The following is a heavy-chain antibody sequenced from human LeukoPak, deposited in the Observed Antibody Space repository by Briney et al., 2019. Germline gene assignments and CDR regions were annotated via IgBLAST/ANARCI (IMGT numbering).Heavy chain of an antibody. V-gene: IGHV3-30-3*01. J-gene: IGHJ4*02. CDR1: GFTFSSYA. Sequence: TGGSLRLSCAASGFTFSSYAMHWVRQAPGKGLEWVAVISYDGSNKYYADSGKGRFTISRDNSKNTLYLQMNSLRAEDTAVYYCAREEGIAVAGRFDYWGQGTLVTVSS. D-gene: IGHD6-19*01. CDR2: ISYDGSNK. CDR3: AREEGIAVAGRFDY.